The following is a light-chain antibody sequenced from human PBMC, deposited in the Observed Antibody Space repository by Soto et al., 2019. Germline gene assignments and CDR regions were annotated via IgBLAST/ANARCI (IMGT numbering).Light chain of an antibody. CDR1: SSDVGSYNL. J-gene: IGLJ1*01. V-gene: IGLV2-14*02. CDR2: EGS. CDR3: SSYTRRSTYV. Sequence: QSVLTQPASVSGSPGQSITISCTGTSSDVGSYNLVSWYQQHPGKAPKLMIYEGSKRPSGVSPRFSGAKSGNTASRTIAGLQAEDEADYYCSSYTRRSTYVFGTGTKVTVL.